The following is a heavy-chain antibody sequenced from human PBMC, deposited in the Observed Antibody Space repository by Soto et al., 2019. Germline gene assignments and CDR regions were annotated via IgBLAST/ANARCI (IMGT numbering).Heavy chain of an antibody. CDR2: ISGSGDNT. D-gene: IGHD3-16*01. V-gene: IGHV3-23*01. CDR3: AKSVTISRRGGWGRGVNSYYYYGMDV. CDR1: GFTFSSYA. J-gene: IGHJ6*02. Sequence: PGGSLRLSCAASGFTFSSYAMSWVRQAPGKGLEWVSAISGSGDNTYYADSGKGRFTISRDNSKNTLYLQMSSLGGEDTAVYYCAKSVTISRRGGWGRGVNSYYYYGMDVWGQGTTVTVSS.